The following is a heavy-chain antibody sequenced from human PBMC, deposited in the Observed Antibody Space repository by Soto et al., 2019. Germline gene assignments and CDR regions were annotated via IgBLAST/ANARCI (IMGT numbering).Heavy chain of an antibody. CDR3: ARNTPGYYHYDY. Sequence: QVHIVQSGAEVKKPGASVKISWQASGYTFTTYAIHWVRQDPGQRLEWMGWIYPGNGDTEYSQRFHDRVTFTRDPSASTAYMELRSLTSEDTAMYYCARNTPGYYHYDYWGQGTRLTVSS. J-gene: IGHJ4*02. D-gene: IGHD3-22*01. V-gene: IGHV1-3*01. CDR1: GYTFTTYA. CDR2: IYPGNGDT.